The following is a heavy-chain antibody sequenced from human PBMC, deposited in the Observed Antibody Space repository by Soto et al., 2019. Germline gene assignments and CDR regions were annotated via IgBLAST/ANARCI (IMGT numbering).Heavy chain of an antibody. CDR2: IYHSGST. CDR1: GGSISSSNW. V-gene: IGHV4-4*02. Sequence: SETLSVTCAVSGGSISSSNWWSWVRQPPGKGLERIGEIYHSGSTNYNPSLKSRVTISVDKSKNQFSLKLSSVTAADTAVYYCARVYYYDSSGYSFTFAYWGQGTLVTVSS. D-gene: IGHD3-22*01. CDR3: ARVYYYDSSGYSFTFAY. J-gene: IGHJ4*02.